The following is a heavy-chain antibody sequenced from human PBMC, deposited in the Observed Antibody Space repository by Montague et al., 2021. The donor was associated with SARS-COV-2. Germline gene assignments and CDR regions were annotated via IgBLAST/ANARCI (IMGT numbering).Heavy chain of an antibody. V-gene: IGHV4-31*03. CDR2: IYYSGST. Sequence: TLSLTCTVSGGSISSGGYYWSWIRQHPGKGLEWIGYIYYSGSTYYNPSLKSRVTISVDTSRNQFSLELISVAAADTAVYYCARLRDGVVPSPILAVGPYYTYYYMDVWGRGTTVTVSS. D-gene: IGHD2-15*01. CDR1: GGSISSGGYY. J-gene: IGHJ6*03. CDR3: ARLRDGVVPSPILAVGPYYTYYYMDV.